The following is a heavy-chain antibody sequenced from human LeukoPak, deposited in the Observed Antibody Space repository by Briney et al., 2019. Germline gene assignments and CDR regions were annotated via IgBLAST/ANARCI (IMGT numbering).Heavy chain of an antibody. J-gene: IGHJ6*02. CDR1: GFTFSSYA. Sequence: GGSLRLSCAASGFTFSSYAMSWVRQPPGKGLEWVSAMTGNSGSSSYTDSVKGRFTISRDNAKNSLYLQMNSLRAEDTAVYYCARDRLSLYYGSGTGYYYYGMDFWGQGTTVTVSS. CDR3: ARDRLSLYYGSGTGYYYYGMDF. D-gene: IGHD3-10*01. CDR2: MTGNSGSS. V-gene: IGHV3-23*01.